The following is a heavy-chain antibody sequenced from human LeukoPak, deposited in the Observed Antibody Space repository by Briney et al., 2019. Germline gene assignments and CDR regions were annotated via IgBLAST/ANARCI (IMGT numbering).Heavy chain of an antibody. D-gene: IGHD2-15*01. CDR1: GFSFSTYW. Sequence: GGSLRLSCAASGFSFSTYWMHWVRQAQGKGLEWVANIKEDGSEKNSADSVKGRFTISRDNAKTSVYLQMNSLRAEDTAVYYCSRGANWVDFDTWGQGTMVTVSS. CDR2: IKEDGSEK. CDR3: SRGANWVDFDT. J-gene: IGHJ3*02. V-gene: IGHV3-7*04.